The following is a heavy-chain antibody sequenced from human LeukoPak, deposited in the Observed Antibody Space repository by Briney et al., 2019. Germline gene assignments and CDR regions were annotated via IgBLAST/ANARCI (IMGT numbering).Heavy chain of an antibody. J-gene: IGHJ5*02. CDR2: ISSSSSYI. V-gene: IGHV3-21*01. Sequence: PGGSLRLSCAASGFTFSSYSMNWVRQAPGKGLEWVSSISSSSSYIYYAGSVKGRFTISRDNAKNSLYLQMNSLRAEDTAVYYCAREIAAPTGNWFDPWGQGTLVTVSS. CDR3: AREIAAPTGNWFDP. D-gene: IGHD6-6*01. CDR1: GFTFSSYS.